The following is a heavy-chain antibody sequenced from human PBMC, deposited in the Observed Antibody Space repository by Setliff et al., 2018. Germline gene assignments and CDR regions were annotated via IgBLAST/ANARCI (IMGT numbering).Heavy chain of an antibody. J-gene: IGHJ4*02. CDR1: GLIFGNYA. V-gene: IGHV3-23*01. Sequence: PGGSLRLSCAASGLIFGNYAMNWVRQAPGKGLEWVSGISGSGRNTYYGDSVKGRFTISRDNSKNTLYLQMNSLRAEDTAVYYCTKDSNGEFADYWGQGTLVTVSS. CDR3: TKDSNGEFADY. D-gene: IGHD1-1*01. CDR2: ISGSGRNT.